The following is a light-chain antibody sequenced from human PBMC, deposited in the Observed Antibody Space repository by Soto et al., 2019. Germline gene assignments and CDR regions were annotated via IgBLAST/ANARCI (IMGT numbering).Light chain of an antibody. CDR2: DAY. J-gene: IGKJ5*01. CDR1: QSFRGL. Sequence: EVVLTQSPVTLSLSPGERATLSCRASQSFRGLLAWYQQKPGQAPRLLIYDAYNSATGIPPRFSGSGSGTAFNLTISSLEPEDSAVYYCQQRHMWPITFGQGTRLEIK. V-gene: IGKV3-11*01. CDR3: QQRHMWPIT.